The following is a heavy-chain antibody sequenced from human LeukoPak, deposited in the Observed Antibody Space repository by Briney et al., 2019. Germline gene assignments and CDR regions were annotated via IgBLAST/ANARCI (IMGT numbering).Heavy chain of an antibody. Sequence: GASVKVSCTASGYTFTSYDINWVRQATGQGLEWMGWMNPNSGNTGYAQKFQGRVTMTRNTSISTAYMELSSLRSEDTAVYYCARANNWNYGGAFDIWGQGTMVTVSS. J-gene: IGHJ3*02. V-gene: IGHV1-8*01. CDR1: GYTFTSYD. CDR2: MNPNSGNT. D-gene: IGHD1-7*01. CDR3: ARANNWNYGGAFDI.